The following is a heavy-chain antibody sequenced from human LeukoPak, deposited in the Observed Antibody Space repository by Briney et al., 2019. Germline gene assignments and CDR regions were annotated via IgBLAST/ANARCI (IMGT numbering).Heavy chain of an antibody. Sequence: SETLSLTCTVSGGSISSYYWSWLRQPPGKGLEWIGYIYYSGSTNYNPSLKSRVTISVDTSKNQSALKLSSVTAADTAVYYCARDRGLVALDYWGQGTLVTVSS. CDR2: IYYSGST. CDR3: ARDRGLVALDY. V-gene: IGHV4-59*01. D-gene: IGHD5-12*01. J-gene: IGHJ4*02. CDR1: GGSISSYY.